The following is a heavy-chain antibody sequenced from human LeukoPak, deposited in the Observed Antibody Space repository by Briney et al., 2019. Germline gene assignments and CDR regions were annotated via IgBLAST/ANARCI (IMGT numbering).Heavy chain of an antibody. V-gene: IGHV4-4*07. CDR2: IYTSGST. CDR1: GGSISSYY. D-gene: IGHD1-1*01. CDR3: ARDGGGTGTTWWFDP. J-gene: IGHJ5*02. Sequence: LETLSLTCTVSGGSISSYYWSWIRQPAGKGLEWIGRIYTSGSTNYNPSLKSRVTMSVDTSKNQFSLKLSSVTAADTAVYYRARDGGGTGTTWWFDPWGQGTLVTVSS.